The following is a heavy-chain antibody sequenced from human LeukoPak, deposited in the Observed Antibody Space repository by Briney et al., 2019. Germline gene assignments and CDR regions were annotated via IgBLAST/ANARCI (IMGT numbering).Heavy chain of an antibody. Sequence: SETLSLTCTVSGGSISSSSYYWGWIRQPPGKGLEWIGSIYYSGSTYYNPSLKSRVTISVDTSKNQFSLKLSSVTAADTAVYYCARTLGYCTGGVCFFFAPWGQGTLVTVSS. J-gene: IGHJ4*02. D-gene: IGHD2-8*02. V-gene: IGHV4-39*01. CDR2: IYYSGST. CDR1: GGSISSSSYY. CDR3: ARTLGYCTGGVCFFFAP.